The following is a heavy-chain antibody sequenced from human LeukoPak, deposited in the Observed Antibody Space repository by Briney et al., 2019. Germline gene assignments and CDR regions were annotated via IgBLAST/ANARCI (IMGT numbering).Heavy chain of an antibody. V-gene: IGHV1-46*03. CDR3: ASGYCSSTSCYTGAFDY. CDR2: INPSGGST. CDR1: GYTFTSYY. J-gene: IGHJ4*02. Sequence: ASVKVSCKASGYTFTSYYMHWVRQAPGQGLEWMGIINPSGGSTSYAQKFQGRVTMTRDTSTSTVYMELSSLRPEDTAVYYCASGYCSSTSCYTGAFDYWGQGTLATVSS. D-gene: IGHD2-2*02.